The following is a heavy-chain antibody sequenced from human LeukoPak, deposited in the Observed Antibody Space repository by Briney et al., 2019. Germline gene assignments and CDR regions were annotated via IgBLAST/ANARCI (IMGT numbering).Heavy chain of an antibody. CDR1: GGSFTNYY. D-gene: IGHD2-15*01. J-gene: IGHJ4*02. CDR2: IYYSGST. V-gene: IGHV4-59*01. Sequence: SETLSLTCTVSGGSFTNYYWSWIRQPPGKGLEGIGYIYYSGSTNYNPSLKSRATISVDTSKNQFSLKLSSVTAADTAVYYCARAGSAHADFDYWGQRTLVTVSS. CDR3: ARAGSAHADFDY.